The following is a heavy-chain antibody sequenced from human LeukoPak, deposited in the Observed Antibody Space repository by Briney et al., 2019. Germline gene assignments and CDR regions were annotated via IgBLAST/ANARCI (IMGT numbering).Heavy chain of an antibody. J-gene: IGHJ6*03. Sequence: GGSLRLSCAASGFTFSSYAMSWVRQAPGKGLEWVSAISGSGGSTYYADSVKGRFTISRDNSKNTLYLQMNSLRAEDTAVYYCASFIRPRRVYNMDVWGKGTTVTVSS. D-gene: IGHD3-10*01. CDR3: ASFIRPRRVYNMDV. V-gene: IGHV3-23*01. CDR1: GFTFSSYA. CDR2: ISGSGGST.